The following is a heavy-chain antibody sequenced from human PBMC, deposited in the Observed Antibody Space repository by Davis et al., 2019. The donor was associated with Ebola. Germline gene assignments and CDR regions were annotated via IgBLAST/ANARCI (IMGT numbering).Heavy chain of an antibody. CDR3: ARVFFSSRRPIVVVPAAILGWNY. CDR1: GFTFSSYS. D-gene: IGHD2-2*01. V-gene: IGHV3-21*04. Sequence: GGSLRLSCAASGFTFSSYSMNWVRQAPGKGLEWVSSISSSSSYIYYADSVKGRFTISRDNAKNSLYLQMNSLRAEDTAVYYCARVFFSSRRPIVVVPAAILGWNYWGQGTLVTVSS. J-gene: IGHJ4*02. CDR2: ISSSSSYI.